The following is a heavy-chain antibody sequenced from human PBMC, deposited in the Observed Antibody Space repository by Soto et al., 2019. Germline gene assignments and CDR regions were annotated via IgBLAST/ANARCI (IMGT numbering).Heavy chain of an antibody. Sequence: ASVKVSCKASGYTFTSYYMHWVRQAPGQGLEWMGIINPTSSTSYAQKFQGRVTMTRDTSTSTVYMELRSLRSDDTAVYYCAKVAAAVAAAAAYYYGMDVWGQGTTVTVSS. D-gene: IGHD6-13*01. CDR2: INPTSST. V-gene: IGHV1-46*01. CDR1: GYTFTSYY. CDR3: AKVAAAVAAAAAYYYGMDV. J-gene: IGHJ6*02.